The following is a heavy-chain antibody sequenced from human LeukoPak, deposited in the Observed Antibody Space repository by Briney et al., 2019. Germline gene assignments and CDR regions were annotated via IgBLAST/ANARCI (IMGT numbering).Heavy chain of an antibody. V-gene: IGHV4-38-2*01. J-gene: IGHJ4*02. D-gene: IGHD6-19*01. CDR3: VRYSTGWFGSCDY. Sequence: PSETLSLTCVVSDYSISSGYHWGWIRQPPGKGLEWIGSMYHSGSTYYNPSLKSRVTISADMSKNQFSLQLSSVTAADTAVYYCVRYSTGWFGSCDYWGQGTLVTVSS. CDR1: DYSISSGYH. CDR2: MYHSGST.